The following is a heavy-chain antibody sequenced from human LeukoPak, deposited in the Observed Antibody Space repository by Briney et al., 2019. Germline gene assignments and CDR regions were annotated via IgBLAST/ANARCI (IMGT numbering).Heavy chain of an antibody. CDR3: ARDYYDSSGYYSPDAFDI. D-gene: IGHD3-22*01. V-gene: IGHV1-69*05. J-gene: IGHJ3*02. CDR1: GGTFSSYA. CDR2: IIPIFGTA. Sequence: SVKVSCKASGGTFSSYAISWVRQAPGQGLEWMGGIIPIFGTANYAQKFQGRVTITTDESTSTAYMELSSLRSEDTAVYYCARDYYDSSGYYSPDAFDIWGQGTMVTVSS.